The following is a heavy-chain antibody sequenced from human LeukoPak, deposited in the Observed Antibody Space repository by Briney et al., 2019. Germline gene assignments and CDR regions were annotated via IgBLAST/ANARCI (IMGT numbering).Heavy chain of an antibody. CDR2: IRSKAYGGTT. D-gene: IGHD6-19*01. CDR3: TTAVSGWTGYFKY. J-gene: IGHJ4*02. Sequence: GRSLRLSCAASGFTFSLYSIHWVRQAPGKRLEWVGFIRSKAYGGTTEYAASVKGRFTISRDDSKSIAYLQMNSLKTGDTAVYYCTTAVSGWTGYFKYWGQGTLVTVSS. CDR1: GFTFSLYS. V-gene: IGHV3-49*04.